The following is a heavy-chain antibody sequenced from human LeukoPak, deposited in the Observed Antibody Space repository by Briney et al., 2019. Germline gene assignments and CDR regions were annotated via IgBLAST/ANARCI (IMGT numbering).Heavy chain of an antibody. CDR2: ISSSSSYI. J-gene: IGHJ6*02. Sequence: KPGGSLRLSCAASGFTFSSYSMNWVRQAPGKGLEWVSSISSSSSYIYYADSVKGRFTISRDNAKNSLYLQMNSLRAEDTAVYYCVRTPPPPQWLAYYYGMDVWGQGTTVTVSS. CDR3: VRTPPPPQWLAYYYGMDV. V-gene: IGHV3-21*01. CDR1: GFTFSSYS. D-gene: IGHD6-19*01.